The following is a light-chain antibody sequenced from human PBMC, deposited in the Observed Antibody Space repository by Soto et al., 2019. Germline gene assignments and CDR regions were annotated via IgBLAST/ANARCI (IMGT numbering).Light chain of an antibody. J-gene: IGKJ1*01. CDR1: QTVGRSY. CDR3: QQYESIPPWT. Sequence: EIVLTQSPGIMYLSPGERATLSCRASQTVGRSYLAWYQQNPGQAPRLLIFGTSTRATGIPDRFSGGGSGTEFTLNISRLDPEDYAVYFCQQYESIPPWTFGQGTRVEVK. CDR2: GTS. V-gene: IGKV3-20*01.